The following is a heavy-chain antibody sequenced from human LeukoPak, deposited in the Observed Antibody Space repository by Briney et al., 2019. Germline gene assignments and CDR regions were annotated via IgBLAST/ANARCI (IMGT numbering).Heavy chain of an antibody. CDR2: IIPILGIA. J-gene: IGHJ4*02. CDR1: GGTFSSYA. V-gene: IGHV1-69*04. Sequence: PGASVKVSCKASGGTFSSYAISWVRQAPGQGLEWMGRIIPILGIANYAQKFQGRVTITADKSTSTAYMELSSLRSEDMAVYYCARAGSTSKADYWGQGTLVTVSS. CDR3: ARAGSTSKADY. D-gene: IGHD2-2*01.